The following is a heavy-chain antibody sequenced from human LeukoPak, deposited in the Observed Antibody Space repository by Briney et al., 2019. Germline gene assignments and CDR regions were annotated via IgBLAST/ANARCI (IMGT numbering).Heavy chain of an antibody. CDR2: IYSGGTT. Sequence: GGSLRLSCAASGFTVSSNYMSWVRQAPGKGLEWVSVIYSGGTTYYADSVKGRFTISRDNAKNTLFLQMNSLRAEDTAVYYCAALTLIIPWGQGTPVTVSS. J-gene: IGHJ4*02. CDR1: GFTVSSNY. CDR3: AALTLIIP. V-gene: IGHV3-53*01. D-gene: IGHD3-22*01.